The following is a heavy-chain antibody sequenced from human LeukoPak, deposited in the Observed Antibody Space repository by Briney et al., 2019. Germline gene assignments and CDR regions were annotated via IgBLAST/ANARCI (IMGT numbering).Heavy chain of an antibody. J-gene: IGHJ4*02. V-gene: IGHV1-18*01. CDR2: ISAYNGNT. CDR1: GYSFTAYG. Sequence: ASVKVSCKASGYSFTAYGITWMRQAPGQGLEWMGWISAYNGNTNYAQKLQGRVTMTTDTSTSTAYMELRSLRSDDTAVYYCARENYGDSDYWGQGTLVTVSS. D-gene: IGHD4-17*01. CDR3: ARENYGDSDY.